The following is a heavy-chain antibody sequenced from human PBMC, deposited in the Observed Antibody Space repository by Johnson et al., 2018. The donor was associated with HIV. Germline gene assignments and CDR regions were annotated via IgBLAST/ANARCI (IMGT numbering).Heavy chain of an antibody. CDR2: ISYDGSNK. CDR1: GFTFSSYA. J-gene: IGHJ3*02. V-gene: IGHV3-30-3*01. Sequence: QVQLVESGGGVVQPGRSLRLSCAASGFTFSSYAMHWVRQAPGKGLEWVAVISYDGSNKYYADSVKGRFTISRDNSKNTLYLQMNSLRTEDTAVYYCARDLGTNWGRYDAFDIWGQGTMVTVSS. D-gene: IGHD7-27*01. CDR3: ARDLGTNWGRYDAFDI.